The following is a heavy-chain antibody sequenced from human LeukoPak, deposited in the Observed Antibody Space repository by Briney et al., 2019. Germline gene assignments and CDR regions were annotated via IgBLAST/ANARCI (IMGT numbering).Heavy chain of an antibody. CDR1: GFTFSSYG. CDR3: AKDAYYYDSSGYYYDYYFDY. CDR2: IRYDGSNK. V-gene: IGHV3-30*02. D-gene: IGHD3-22*01. Sequence: GGSLRLSCAASGFTFSSYGMHWVRQAPGKGLEWVAFIRYDGSNKYYADSVKGRFTISRDNSKNTLYLQMNSLRAEDTAVYYCAKDAYYYDSSGYYYDYYFDYWGQGTLVTVSS. J-gene: IGHJ4*02.